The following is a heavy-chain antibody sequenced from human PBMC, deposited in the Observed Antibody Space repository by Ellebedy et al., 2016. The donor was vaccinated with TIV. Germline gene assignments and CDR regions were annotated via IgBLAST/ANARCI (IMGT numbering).Heavy chain of an antibody. CDR2: IHHSGTT. CDR3: ARHLWFGQFSDYYYGIDV. J-gene: IGHJ6*02. D-gene: IGHD3-10*01. CDR1: GGSIRSNDYC. V-gene: IGHV4-39*01. Sequence: MPSETLSLTCTVPGGSIRSNDYCWGWIRQPPEKGLEWIATIHHSGTTYYNPSLKRRVTISVDTSKNQFSLKLNSVTAADTAVYYCARHLWFGQFSDYYYGIDVWGQGTTVTVSS.